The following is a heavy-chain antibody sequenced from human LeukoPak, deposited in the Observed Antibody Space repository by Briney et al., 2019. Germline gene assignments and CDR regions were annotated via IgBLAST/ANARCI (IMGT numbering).Heavy chain of an antibody. CDR2: IRQDGSEE. CDR1: GITLSSLW. Sequence: PGGSLRLSCAASGITLSSLWMSWFRQAPGKGLEWVADIRQDGSEEHYVASVKGRFTISRDSTSLFLQMNSLRAEDTAVYYCAGGQGWHFDLWGRGTLITVSS. V-gene: IGHV3-7*01. D-gene: IGHD2-15*01. CDR3: AGGQGWHFDL. J-gene: IGHJ2*01.